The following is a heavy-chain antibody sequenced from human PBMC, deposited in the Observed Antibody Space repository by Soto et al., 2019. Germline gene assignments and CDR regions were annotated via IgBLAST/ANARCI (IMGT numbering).Heavy chain of an antibody. J-gene: IGHJ4*02. Sequence: GGSLRLSCAASGFTFSSYAMSWVRQAPGKGLEWVSAISGSGGSTYYADSVKGRFTISRDNSKNTLYLQMNSLRAEDTAVYYCAKDPSHPYIGGGYDFDYWGQGTLVTVSS. V-gene: IGHV3-23*01. CDR2: ISGSGGST. CDR3: AKDPSHPYIGGGYDFDY. CDR1: GFTFSSYA. D-gene: IGHD5-12*01.